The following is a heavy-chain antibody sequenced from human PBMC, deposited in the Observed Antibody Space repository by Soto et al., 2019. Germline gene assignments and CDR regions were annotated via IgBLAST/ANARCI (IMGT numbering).Heavy chain of an antibody. D-gene: IGHD5-12*01. CDR1: EFTFSNYA. V-gene: IGHV3-23*01. CDR3: VRDRGYTGYDLEY. Sequence: PGGSLRLSCAASEFTFSNYAMSWARQAPGKGLEWVSSISDNGGTTYYADSVKGRFTISRDNAKNSLYLQMNSLRDEDTAVYYCVRDRGYTGYDLEYWGQGTLVTVSS. J-gene: IGHJ4*02. CDR2: ISDNGGTT.